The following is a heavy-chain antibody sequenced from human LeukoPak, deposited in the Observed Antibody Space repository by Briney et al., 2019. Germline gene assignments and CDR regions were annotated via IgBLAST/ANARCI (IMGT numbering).Heavy chain of an antibody. D-gene: IGHD3-22*01. V-gene: IGHV4-34*01. Sequence: SETLSLTCTVSGGSISSYYWSWIRQPPGKGLEWIGEINHSGSTNYNPSLKSRVTMSVDTAKNQFSLKLSSVTAADTAVYYCARDRYYYDTSDKFDYWGQGTLVTVSS. J-gene: IGHJ4*02. CDR3: ARDRYYYDTSDKFDY. CDR2: INHSGST. CDR1: GGSISSYY.